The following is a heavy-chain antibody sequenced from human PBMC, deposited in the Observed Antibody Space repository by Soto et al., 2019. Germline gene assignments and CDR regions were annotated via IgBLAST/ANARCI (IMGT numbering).Heavy chain of an antibody. Sequence: SETLSLTCAVSGGSISSGGYSWSWIRQPPGKGLEWIGYIYHSGSTYYNPSLKSRVTISVDRSKNQFSLKLSSVTAADTAVYYCARGPLGGSYTFDYWGQGTLVTVSS. V-gene: IGHV4-30-2*01. J-gene: IGHJ4*02. CDR2: IYHSGST. CDR3: ARGPLGGSYTFDY. CDR1: GGSISSGGYS. D-gene: IGHD1-26*01.